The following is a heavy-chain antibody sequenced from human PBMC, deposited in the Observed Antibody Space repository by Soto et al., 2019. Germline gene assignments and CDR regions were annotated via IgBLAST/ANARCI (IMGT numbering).Heavy chain of an antibody. J-gene: IGHJ4*02. CDR3: AKDRSSTSCYAFDY. Sequence: EVQLLESGGGLVQPGGSLRLSCAASGFTFRNYAMSWARQAPGKGLEWVSAISGSGGTTHYADSVKGRFTISRDNSKHTLYLQMKSLRVEDTAVYYCAKDRSSTSCYAFDYLGQGRLVTVSS. D-gene: IGHD2-2*01. CDR2: ISGSGGTT. CDR1: GFTFRNYA. V-gene: IGHV3-23*01.